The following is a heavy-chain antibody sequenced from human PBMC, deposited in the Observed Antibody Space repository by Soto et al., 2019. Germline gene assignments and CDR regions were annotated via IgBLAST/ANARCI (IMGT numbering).Heavy chain of an antibody. J-gene: IGHJ4*02. CDR2: ISAYNGNT. CDR3: ARDQGYSYGSVYFDY. D-gene: IGHD5-18*01. V-gene: IGHV1-18*04. Sequence: QVQLVQSGAEVKKPGASVKVSCKASGYTFTSYGISWVRQAPGQGLEWMGWISAYNGNTNYAQKLQGRVTMTTDTSTSTAYTELRSLRSDDTAVYYCARDQGYSYGSVYFDYWGQGTLVTVSS. CDR1: GYTFTSYG.